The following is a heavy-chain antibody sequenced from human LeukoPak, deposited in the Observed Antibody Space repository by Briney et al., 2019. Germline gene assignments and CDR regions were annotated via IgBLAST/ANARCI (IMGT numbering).Heavy chain of an antibody. CDR3: ARGILAYYYYGMDV. CDR2: ISAYNGNT. CDR1: GYTYTSYG. Sequence: ASVKVSCKASGYTYTSYGISWVRQAPGQGLEWMGWISAYNGNTNYAQKLQGRVTMTTDTSTSTAYMELRSLRSDDTAVYYCARGILAYYYYGMDVWGQGTTVTVSS. J-gene: IGHJ6*02. V-gene: IGHV1-18*01.